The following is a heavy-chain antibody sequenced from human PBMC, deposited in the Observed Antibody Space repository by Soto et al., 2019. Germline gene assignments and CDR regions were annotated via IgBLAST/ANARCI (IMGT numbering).Heavy chain of an antibody. D-gene: IGHD3-16*01. CDR1: GFTFRTYG. CDR2: IDSSSSVI. Sequence: GGSLRLSCAASGFTFRTYGMNWVRLAPGKGLEWVSYIDSSSSVIFHAESVVGRFTISRDNAMNSLYLQMNSLRAEDTSVYYCARDLGIATTTITLDYWGQGTLVTVSS. J-gene: IGHJ4*02. CDR3: ARDLGIATTTITLDY. V-gene: IGHV3-48*01.